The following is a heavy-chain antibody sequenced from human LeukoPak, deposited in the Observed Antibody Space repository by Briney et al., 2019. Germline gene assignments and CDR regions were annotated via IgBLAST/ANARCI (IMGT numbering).Heavy chain of an antibody. CDR3: ARVRGEYSYGYSDY. CDR1: GYTFTTYL. CDR2: INTGNSNT. V-gene: IGHV1-3*04. D-gene: IGHD5-18*01. J-gene: IGHJ4*02. Sequence: ASVKVSCKASGYTFTTYLIHWIRQAPGQRLERMGRINTGNSNTKSSQKFQGRVTISRDTSASTAYMELSSLRSEDTAVYYCARVRGEYSYGYSDYWGQGTLVTVSS.